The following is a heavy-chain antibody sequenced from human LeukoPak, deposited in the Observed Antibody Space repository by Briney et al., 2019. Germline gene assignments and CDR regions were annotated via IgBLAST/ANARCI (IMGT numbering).Heavy chain of an antibody. Sequence: SETLSLTCTVSGGSISSSSYYWGWIRQPPGKGLEWIGSIYYSGSTNYHPSLKSRVTLSLDTSKNQFSLKLTSVTAADTAVYYCARGSPRDYDSSGYYYGLDPWGQGTLVTVSS. CDR1: GGSISSSSYY. V-gene: IGHV4-39*01. CDR3: ARGSPRDYDSSGYYYGLDP. J-gene: IGHJ5*02. D-gene: IGHD3-22*01. CDR2: IYYSGST.